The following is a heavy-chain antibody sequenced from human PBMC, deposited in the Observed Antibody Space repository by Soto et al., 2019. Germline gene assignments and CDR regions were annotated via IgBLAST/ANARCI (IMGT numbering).Heavy chain of an antibody. CDR2: IYHSGST. V-gene: IGHV4-4*02. CDR1: GASINRNNW. CDR3: ARSITFDWLFFDY. D-gene: IGHD3-9*01. Sequence: SETPSLTCTVSGASINRNNWWSWVRQAPGKGLEWIGEIYHSGSTNYNPSLKSRVTISVDKSKNQFSLKLSSVTAADTAVYYCARSITFDWLFFDYWGQGTLVTVSS. J-gene: IGHJ4*02.